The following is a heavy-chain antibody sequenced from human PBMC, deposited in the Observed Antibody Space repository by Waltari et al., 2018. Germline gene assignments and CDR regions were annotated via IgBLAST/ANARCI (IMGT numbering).Heavy chain of an antibody. J-gene: IGHJ4*02. CDR3: SKWNSLLGTYFDF. D-gene: IGHD3-16*01. CDR1: GFSFGDYA. CDR2: IKSGTYDGTR. Sequence: EVQLVESGGGLVQPGRSLRLSCRSSGFSFGDYAMTWVRQAPGKGLEWVGFIKSGTYDGTREYAASVRGRFSISRDDSNSIAYLQMDSLQIEDTAVYYCSKWNSLLGTYFDFWGQGTLVTVSS. V-gene: IGHV3-49*04.